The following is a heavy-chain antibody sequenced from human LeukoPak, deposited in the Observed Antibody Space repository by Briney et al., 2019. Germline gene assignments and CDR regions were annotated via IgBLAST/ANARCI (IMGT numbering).Heavy chain of an antibody. J-gene: IGHJ6*02. CDR3: ARVRRYDYYYYYGMDV. Sequence: PSETLSLTCTVSGGSISSGDYYWSWIRQPPGKGLEWIGYIYYSASTYYNPSLKSRVTISVDTSKNQFSLKLSSVTAADTAVYYCARVRRYDYYYYYGMDVWGQGTTVTVSS. V-gene: IGHV4-30-4*01. D-gene: IGHD5-12*01. CDR2: IYYSAST. CDR1: GGSISSGDYY.